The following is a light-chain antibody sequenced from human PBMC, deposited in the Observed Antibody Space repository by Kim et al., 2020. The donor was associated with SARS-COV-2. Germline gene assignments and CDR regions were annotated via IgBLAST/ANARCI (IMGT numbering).Light chain of an antibody. J-gene: IGKJ5*01. CDR2: GAS. CDR1: QPSVSSSY. Sequence: RVEPSLLSCRARQPSVSSSYLAWYQQKPGQSPRLLIYGASTRATGIPDRFSGSGSGTDFTLTINRLEPEDFAVYYCHQFGSSPITFGQWTRLEIK. CDR3: HQFGSSPIT. V-gene: IGKV3-20*01.